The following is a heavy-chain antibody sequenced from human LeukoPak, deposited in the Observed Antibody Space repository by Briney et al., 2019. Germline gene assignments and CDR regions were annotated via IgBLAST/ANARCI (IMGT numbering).Heavy chain of an antibody. CDR3: ARGGFDDSSGYDAFDI. J-gene: IGHJ3*02. CDR2: IWYDGSNK. V-gene: IGHV3-33*01. Sequence: GGSLRLSCAASGFTFSSYGMHWVRRAPGKGLEWVAVIWYDGSNKYYADSVKGRFTISRDNSKNTLYLQMNSLRAEDTAVYYCARGGFDDSSGYDAFDIWGQGTMVTVSS. CDR1: GFTFSSYG. D-gene: IGHD3-22*01.